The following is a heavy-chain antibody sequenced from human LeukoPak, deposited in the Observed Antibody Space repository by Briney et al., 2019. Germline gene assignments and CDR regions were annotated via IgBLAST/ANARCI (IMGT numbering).Heavy chain of an antibody. V-gene: IGHV3-21*01. J-gene: IGHJ4*02. CDR2: ISSSSSYI. D-gene: IGHD2-15*01. CDR1: GFTFSSYA. CDR3: ARDPYCSGGSCYVDY. Sequence: PGGSLRLSCSASGFTFSSYAMNWVRQAPGKGLEWVSSISSSSSYIYYADSVKGRFTISRDNAKNSLYLQMNSLRAEDTAVYYCARDPYCSGGSCYVDYWGQGTLVTVSS.